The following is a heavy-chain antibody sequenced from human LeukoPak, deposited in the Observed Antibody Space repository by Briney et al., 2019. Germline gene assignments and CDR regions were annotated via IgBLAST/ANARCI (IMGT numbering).Heavy chain of an antibody. CDR3: ARNLDDGSFLAFDF. CDR1: GDSISSNSAA. CDR2: TYYRSNWYN. D-gene: IGHD3-3*01. Sequence: PSQTLSLTCAISGDSISSNSAAWNWIRQSLSRGLEWLGRTYYRSNWYNDYAVSVKSRITINPDTSKNQFSLQLKSVTPEDTAVYYCARNLDDGSFLAFDFWGQGTVVTVSS. J-gene: IGHJ3*01. V-gene: IGHV6-1*01.